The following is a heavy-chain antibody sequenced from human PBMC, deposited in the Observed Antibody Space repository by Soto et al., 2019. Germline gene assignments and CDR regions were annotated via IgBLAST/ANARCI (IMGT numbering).Heavy chain of an antibody. Sequence: EVQLLDSGGGLVQPGGSLRLSCAASGFTFSNYAMTWVRQGPGKGLAWVSGISGSGGRSYYADSVTGRFTISRDNSNSTLYLQMNSLRAEDTAVYYCAKAYFVWSSEQPYYFDYWGQGTLVTVSS. J-gene: IGHJ4*02. D-gene: IGHD3-16*01. V-gene: IGHV3-23*01. CDR2: ISGSGGRS. CDR1: GFTFSNYA. CDR3: AKAYFVWSSEQPYYFDY.